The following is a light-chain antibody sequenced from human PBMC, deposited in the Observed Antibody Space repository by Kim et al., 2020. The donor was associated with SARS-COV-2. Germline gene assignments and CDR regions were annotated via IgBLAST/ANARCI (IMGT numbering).Light chain of an antibody. Sequence: GQEVTISCSGSSSNIGNNYVSWYQQRPGAAPKLLIFDNNQRPSGIPDRFSGSKSGTSATLGITGLQTGDEADYYCGTWDSSLSAAVFGGGTQLTVL. J-gene: IGLJ7*01. CDR2: DNN. CDR1: SSNIGNNY. CDR3: GTWDSSLSAAV. V-gene: IGLV1-51*01.